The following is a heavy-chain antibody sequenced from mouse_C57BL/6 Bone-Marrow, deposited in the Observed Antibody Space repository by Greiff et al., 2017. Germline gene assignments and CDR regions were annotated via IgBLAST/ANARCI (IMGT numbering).Heavy chain of an antibody. CDR1: GFNINDYY. Sequence: VQLQQSGAELVRPGASVKLSCTASGFNINDYYMHWVKQRPEQGLEWIGRISPEDGGTEYAPKFQGKATMTADTSSNTAYLQLSSLTSEDAAVYYCTTLEGYWYFDFWGTGTTVTVSS. V-gene: IGHV14-1*01. J-gene: IGHJ1*03. CDR2: ISPEDGGT. CDR3: TTLEGYWYFDF.